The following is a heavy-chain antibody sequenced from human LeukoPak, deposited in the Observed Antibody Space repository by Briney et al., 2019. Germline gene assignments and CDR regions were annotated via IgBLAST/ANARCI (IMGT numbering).Heavy chain of an antibody. J-gene: IGHJ4*02. CDR2: INTDGSST. D-gene: IGHD3-9*01. Sequence: PGGSLRLSCAASGFTFSSYWMHWVRQAPGKGRVWVSRINTDGSSTSYADSVKGRFTISRDNAKNTLYLQMYSLRAEDTAVYYCAREAPLLTGYYDPYYFDYWGQGTLVTVSS. CDR3: AREAPLLTGYYDPYYFDY. V-gene: IGHV3-74*01. CDR1: GFTFSSYW.